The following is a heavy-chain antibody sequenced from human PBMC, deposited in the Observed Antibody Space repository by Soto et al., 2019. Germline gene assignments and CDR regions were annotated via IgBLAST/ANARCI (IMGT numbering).Heavy chain of an antibody. CDR2: ISHDGSNK. J-gene: IGHJ4*02. CDR1: GFSFSSCA. Sequence: QVQLVESGGGVVQPGRSLRLSCAASGFSFSSCAMHWVRQAPGKGLEWVAVISHDGSNKYYADSVKGRFTISRDNSINTLYLQMNSLRAEDTAVYYCARGSIAVAGIAYCFDYWGQGALVTVSS. V-gene: IGHV3-30-3*01. CDR3: ARGSIAVAGIAYCFDY. D-gene: IGHD6-19*01.